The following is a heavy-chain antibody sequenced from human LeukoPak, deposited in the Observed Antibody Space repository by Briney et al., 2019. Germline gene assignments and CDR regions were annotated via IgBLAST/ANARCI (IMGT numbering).Heavy chain of an antibody. CDR3: AKGRQQLASLTWFDP. Sequence: GESLKISCKGSGYSFNTYWIGWVRQMPGKGLEWMGIIYPGDSDTRYSPSFQGQVTISADKSLSTAYLQWGSLKASDTAMYYCAKGRQQLASLTWFDPWGQGTLVTVSS. CDR1: GYSFNTYW. V-gene: IGHV5-51*01. J-gene: IGHJ5*02. CDR2: IYPGDSDT. D-gene: IGHD6-13*01.